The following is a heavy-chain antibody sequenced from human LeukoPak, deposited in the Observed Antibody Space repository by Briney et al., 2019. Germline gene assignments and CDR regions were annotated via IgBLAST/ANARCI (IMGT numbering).Heavy chain of an antibody. J-gene: IGHJ6*03. CDR3: ARDLGAGYSSGGSITYYYYYYMDV. D-gene: IGHD6-19*01. Sequence: SETLSLTCTISGGSVSDYYWSWIRQPPGKGLEWIGYIYHTGSTYYNPSLQGRVTISVDTSKNQFSLKLSSVTAADTAVYYCARDLGAGYSSGGSITYYYYYYMDVWGKGTTVTVSS. V-gene: IGHV4-59*02. CDR2: IYHTGST. CDR1: GGSVSDYY.